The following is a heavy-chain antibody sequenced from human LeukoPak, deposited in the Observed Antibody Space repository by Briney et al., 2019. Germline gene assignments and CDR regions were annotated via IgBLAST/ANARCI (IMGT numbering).Heavy chain of an antibody. J-gene: IGHJ4*02. Sequence: EASGFTVSNXXXXWXRXAPXEXXXXXXVVDFAGVAYYAESVKGRFTVSRDHSKNTLYLQMNSLRAEDTAVYHCARDIRGTGGFDYLDSWGQGTLVTVSS. CDR2: VDFAGVA. CDR1: GFTVSNXX. CDR3: ARDIRGTGGFDYLDS. D-gene: IGHD7-27*01. V-gene: IGHV3-66*01.